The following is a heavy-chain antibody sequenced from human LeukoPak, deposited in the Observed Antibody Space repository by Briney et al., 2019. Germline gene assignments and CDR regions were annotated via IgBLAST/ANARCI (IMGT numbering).Heavy chain of an antibody. Sequence: GASVKVSCKASGGTFGSYGITWVRQAPGQGLEWIGGIIPIFGTANYAQKFQGRVTITTDESTSTAYKELSSLRSGDTALYYCARADGSSGYLDAFDIWGQGTMVTVSS. D-gene: IGHD3-22*01. J-gene: IGHJ3*02. CDR3: ARADGSSGYLDAFDI. CDR1: GGTFGSYG. V-gene: IGHV1-69*05. CDR2: IIPIFGTA.